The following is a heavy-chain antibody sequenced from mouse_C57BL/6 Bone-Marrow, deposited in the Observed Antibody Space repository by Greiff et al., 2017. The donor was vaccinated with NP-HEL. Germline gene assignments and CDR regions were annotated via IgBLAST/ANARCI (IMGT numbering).Heavy chain of an antibody. V-gene: IGHV1-18*01. D-gene: IGHD1-1*01. CDR2: INPNNGGT. CDR3: ASSTTVVAHWYFDV. Sequence: EVQLQQSGPELVKPGASVKIPCKASGYTFTDYNMDWVKQSHGKSLEWIGDINPNNGGTIYNQKFKGKATLTVDKSSSTAYMELRSLTSEDTAVYYRASSTTVVAHWYFDVWGTGTTVTVSS. CDR1: GYTFTDYN. J-gene: IGHJ1*03.